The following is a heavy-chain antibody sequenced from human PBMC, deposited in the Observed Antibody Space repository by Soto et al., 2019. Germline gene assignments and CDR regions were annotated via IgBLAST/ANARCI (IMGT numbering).Heavy chain of an antibody. J-gene: IGHJ4*02. V-gene: IGHV3-23*01. CDR2: ISGSGATT. CDR3: AKVRESAALGHFDY. Sequence: PWGSLRVACESSGFTFSNYAMSWGRQAPGKGLDWVSVISGSGATTYYADSVKGRFTISRDNSKNTLYVQMSSLRAEDTAMYYCAKVRESAALGHFDYWGQGTMVTVSS. CDR1: GFTFSNYA. D-gene: IGHD6-13*01.